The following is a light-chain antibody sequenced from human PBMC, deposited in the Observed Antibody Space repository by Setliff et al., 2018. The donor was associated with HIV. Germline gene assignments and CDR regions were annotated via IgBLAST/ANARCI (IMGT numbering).Light chain of an antibody. V-gene: IGLV2-14*03. J-gene: IGLJ1*01. Sequence: QSALTQPASVSGSPGQSITISCSGTNSDVGSYNYVSLYQQHPGKAPKLIIYDVYYRPSGISSRFSGSKSGNTASLTISGLQLEDEADYYCASYTSTTTLDVFGTGTKVTVL. CDR1: NSDVGSYNY. CDR3: ASYTSTTTLDV. CDR2: DVY.